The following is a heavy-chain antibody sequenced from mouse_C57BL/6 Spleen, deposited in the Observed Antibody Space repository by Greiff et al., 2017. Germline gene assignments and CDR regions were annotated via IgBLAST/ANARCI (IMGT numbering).Heavy chain of an antibody. CDR2: ISAGGSYT. J-gene: IGHJ2*01. D-gene: IGHD1-1*01. CDR1: GFTFSSYA. Sequence: EVKLVESGGGLVKPGGSLKLSCAASGFTFSSYAMSWVRQTPEKRLEWVATISAGGSYTYYPDNVKGRFTISRDKAKNNLYLQVSNLKSEDTAMYYCARYYYGSIVWYYFDDWGQGTTLTVSS. CDR3: ARYYYGSIVWYYFDD. V-gene: IGHV5-4*03.